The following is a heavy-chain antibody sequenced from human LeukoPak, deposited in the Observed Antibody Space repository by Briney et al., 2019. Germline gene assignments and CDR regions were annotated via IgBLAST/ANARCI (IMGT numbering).Heavy chain of an antibody. CDR3: ARQVGYESQFWFDP. J-gene: IGHJ5*02. CDR2: IYYSGST. CDR1: GGSISSYY. D-gene: IGHD5-12*01. Sequence: SETLSLTCTVPGGSISSYYWSCIRQPPGKGLEWIGYIYYSGSTNYNPSLKSRVTISVDTSKNQFSLKLSSVTAADTAVYYCARQVGYESQFWFDPWGQGTLVTVSS. V-gene: IGHV4-59*01.